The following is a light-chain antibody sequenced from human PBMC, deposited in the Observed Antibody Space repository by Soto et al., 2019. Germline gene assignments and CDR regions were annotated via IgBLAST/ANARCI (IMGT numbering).Light chain of an antibody. CDR1: QDISNY. Sequence: DIQMTQSPSSLSASVGGRVTSTCQASQDISNYLNWYQQKPGKAPKLLIYDASNLETGVPSRFSGSGSGTDFTFTISSLQPEDIATYYCQQYDNLPFTFGPGTKVDSK. CDR2: DAS. CDR3: QQYDNLPFT. V-gene: IGKV1-33*01. J-gene: IGKJ3*01.